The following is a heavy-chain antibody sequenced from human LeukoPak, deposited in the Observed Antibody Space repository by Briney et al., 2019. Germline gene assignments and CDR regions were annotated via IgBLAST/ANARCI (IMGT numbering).Heavy chain of an antibody. Sequence: NTGGSLRLSCAASGFTFSSYSMNWVRQAPGKGLEWVSSISSSSSYIYYADSVKGRFTISRDNAKNSLYLQMNSLRAEDTAVYYCAKDDHGGLGYWGQGTLVTVSS. D-gene: IGHD4/OR15-4a*01. J-gene: IGHJ4*02. CDR2: ISSSSSYI. CDR3: AKDDHGGLGY. CDR1: GFTFSSYS. V-gene: IGHV3-21*01.